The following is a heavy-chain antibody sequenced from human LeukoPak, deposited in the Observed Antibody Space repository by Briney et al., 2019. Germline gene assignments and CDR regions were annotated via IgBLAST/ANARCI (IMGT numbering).Heavy chain of an antibody. CDR2: ISAYNGNT. CDR1: GYTFTSYG. Sequence: ASVKVSCKASGYTFTSYGISWVRQAPGQGLEWMGWISAYNGNTNYAQKLQGRVNMTTDTSTSKVYMELRSLRSDDTAVYYCARDYKSYYYDSSGYYYHLVDCGYWGQGTLVTVSS. V-gene: IGHV1-18*01. CDR3: ARDYKSYYYDSSGYYYHLVDCGY. J-gene: IGHJ4*02. D-gene: IGHD3-22*01.